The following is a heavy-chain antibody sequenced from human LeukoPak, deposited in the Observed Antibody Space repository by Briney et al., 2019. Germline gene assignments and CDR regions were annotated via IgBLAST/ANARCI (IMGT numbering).Heavy chain of an antibody. CDR3: ANLNSGYATDF. V-gene: IGHV3-23*01. D-gene: IGHD5-12*01. J-gene: IGHJ4*02. CDR2: ISDGAATT. Sequence: SWVRHPPGKGLEWVPLISDGAATTYYADSVKGRFTISRDNSKNTLYLQMITLRAEDTAVYYCANLNSGYATDFWGQGTLVTVSS.